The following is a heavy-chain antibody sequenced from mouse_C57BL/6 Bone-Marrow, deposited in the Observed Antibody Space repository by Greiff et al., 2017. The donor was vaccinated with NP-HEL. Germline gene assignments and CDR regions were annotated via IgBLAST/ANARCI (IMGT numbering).Heavy chain of an antibody. CDR2: ISSGGSYT. CDR3: ARQRRETGTTWFAY. J-gene: IGHJ3*01. CDR1: GFTFSSYG. V-gene: IGHV5-6*01. Sequence: EVQLVESGGDLVKPGGSLKLSCAASGFTFSSYGMSWVRQTPDKRLEWVATISSGGSYTYSPDSVTGRFTISRDNAKNTLYLQMSSLKSEDTAMYYCARQRRETGTTWFAYWGQGTLVTVSA.